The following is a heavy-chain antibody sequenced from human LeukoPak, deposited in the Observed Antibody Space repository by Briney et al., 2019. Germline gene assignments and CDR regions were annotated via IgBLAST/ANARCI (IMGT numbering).Heavy chain of an antibody. V-gene: IGHV5-51*01. CDR3: ARPMTTVTTSIDY. CDR1: GYTFSNYW. J-gene: IGHJ4*02. CDR2: IFPGDSDS. D-gene: IGHD4-17*01. Sequence: GESLKISCKGSGYTFSNYWIGWVGQMPGKGLEWMGIIFPGDSDSRYSPSFEGQVTISADTSINTAYLQWSSLKASDTAVYYCARPMTTVTTSIDYWGQGTLVTVSS.